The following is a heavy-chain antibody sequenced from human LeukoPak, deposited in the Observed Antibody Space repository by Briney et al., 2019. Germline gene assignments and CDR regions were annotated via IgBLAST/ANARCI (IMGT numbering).Heavy chain of an antibody. CDR1: GGTFSSYA. J-gene: IGHJ4*02. D-gene: IGHD1-7*01. CDR2: IIPIFGTA. V-gene: IGHV1-69*05. CDR3: AREGVDNWNYEGFDY. Sequence: GASVKVSCKASGGTFSSYAISWVRQAPGQGLEWMGGIIPIFGTANYAQKFQGRVTITTDESTSTAYMELSSLRSEDTAVYYCAREGVDNWNYEGFDYWGQGTLVTVSS.